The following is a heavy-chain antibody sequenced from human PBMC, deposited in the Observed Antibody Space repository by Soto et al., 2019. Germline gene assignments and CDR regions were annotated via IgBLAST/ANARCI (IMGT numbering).Heavy chain of an antibody. CDR1: GVTFTNAW. CDR2: IKSKVDGETT. J-gene: IGHJ4*02. Sequence: EVQVVESVGDLVNPGGSLRLSCAASGVTFTNAWMHRVRQAPGKGLEWVGRIKSKVDGETTDYSAPVKGRFTISRDDSKATFYLQMNSLKTEYTAVYYCTILGYWGQGTLVTVSS. V-gene: IGHV3-15*07. CDR3: TILGY. D-gene: IGHD7-27*01.